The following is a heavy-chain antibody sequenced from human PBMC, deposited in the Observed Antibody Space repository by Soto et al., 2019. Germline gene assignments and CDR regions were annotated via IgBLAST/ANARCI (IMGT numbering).Heavy chain of an antibody. CDR2: IYPGDSET. CDR3: FMLYGDARRGFDN. D-gene: IGHD2-8*01. J-gene: IGHJ4*02. V-gene: IGHV5-51*01. CDR1: GYNFTKNW. Sequence: PGESLKISCRGTGYNFTKNWIGWVRQMPGKGLEWMGIIYPGDSETRYSPSFQGQVTISVDKSKNTAYLHWSSLEAPGTAIYYCFMLYGDARRGFDNGGPGTLVTVSS.